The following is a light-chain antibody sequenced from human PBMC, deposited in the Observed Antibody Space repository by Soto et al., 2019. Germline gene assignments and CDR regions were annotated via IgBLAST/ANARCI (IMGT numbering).Light chain of an antibody. J-gene: IGKJ4*01. V-gene: IGKV1-39*01. CDR1: ENIDNY. CDR3: QESYTTYAVT. Sequence: DIQMTHSPSSLSASLGDRVTLTCRASENIDNYLNWYQQKQGEAPKLLIYATSTLQSGVPSRFSGSGSGTEFTLTISSLQAEDFATYFCQESYTTYAVTFGGGTKVDIK. CDR2: ATS.